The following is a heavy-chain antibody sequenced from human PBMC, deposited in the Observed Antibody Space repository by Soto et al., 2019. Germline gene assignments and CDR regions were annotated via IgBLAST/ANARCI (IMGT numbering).Heavy chain of an antibody. V-gene: IGHV3-23*01. Sequence: WGSLRLSCAASGFTFSSFAMSWVRQAPWRGLEWVSAISATGSTTYYADSVKGRFTISSDKSANSLYLQMDSLRAEDTAVYYCAKDAVSGDGVWLLDSWGQGTVVTVS. CDR1: GFTFSSFA. J-gene: IGHJ5*02. CDR2: ISATGSTT. D-gene: IGHD4-17*01. CDR3: AKDAVSGDGVWLLDS.